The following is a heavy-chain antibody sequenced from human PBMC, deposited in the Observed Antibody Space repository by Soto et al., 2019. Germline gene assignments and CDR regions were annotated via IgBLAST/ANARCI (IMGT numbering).Heavy chain of an antibody. CDR2: ISYDGTNK. CDR1: GVTFSSYG. J-gene: IGHJ4*02. CDR3: AKEKATRGYSFLVDY. Sequence: QVQLVESGGGVVQPGRSLRLSCAASGVTFSSYGMHWVRQAPGMGLEWVAVISYDGTNKYYADSVKGRFTISRDDSKNTLYLQMNSLRPEDTAVYYCAKEKATRGYSFLVDYWGQGTLVTVSS. V-gene: IGHV3-30*18. D-gene: IGHD5-18*01.